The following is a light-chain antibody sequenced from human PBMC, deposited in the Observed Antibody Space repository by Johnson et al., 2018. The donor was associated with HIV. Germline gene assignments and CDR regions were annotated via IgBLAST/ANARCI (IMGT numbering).Light chain of an antibody. CDR1: NSNIGNIY. Sequence: VLTQPPSVSAAPGQKVTISCSGSNSNIGNIYVSWYQQLPGTAPKLLIYENNKRPSGIPDRFSGSKSGTSATLGITGLQTGDEADYYCGTWDSSLSTYVFGTGTKVTVL. J-gene: IGLJ1*01. V-gene: IGLV1-51*02. CDR2: ENN. CDR3: GTWDSSLSTYV.